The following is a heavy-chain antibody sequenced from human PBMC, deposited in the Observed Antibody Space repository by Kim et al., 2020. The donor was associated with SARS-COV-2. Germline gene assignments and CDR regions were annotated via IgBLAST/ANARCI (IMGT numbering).Heavy chain of an antibody. CDR2: YS. CDR3: ASTRGGFIDY. D-gene: IGHD3-10*01. J-gene: IGHJ4*02. Sequence: YSTYAVSVKGRITINPDTSKNQYSLQLNSETPEDTAVYYCASTRGGFIDYWGQGTLVTVSS. V-gene: IGHV6-1*01.